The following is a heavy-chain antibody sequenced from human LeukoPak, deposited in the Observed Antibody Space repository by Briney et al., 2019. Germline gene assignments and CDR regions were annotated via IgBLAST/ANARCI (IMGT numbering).Heavy chain of an antibody. CDR3: AKAVYYGSGSYYSWFDP. J-gene: IGHJ5*02. D-gene: IGHD3-10*01. CDR1: GFTFDDYA. CDR2: ISWNSGSI. V-gene: IGHV3-9*01. Sequence: GGSPRLSCAASGFTFDDYAMHWVRQAPGKGLEWVSGISWNSGSIGYADSVKGRFTISRDNAKNSLYLQMNSLRAEDTALYYCAKAVYYGSGSYYSWFDPWGQGTLVTVSS.